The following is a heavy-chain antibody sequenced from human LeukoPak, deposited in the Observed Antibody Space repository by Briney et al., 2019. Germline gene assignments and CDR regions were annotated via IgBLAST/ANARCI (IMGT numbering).Heavy chain of an antibody. CDR2: INWHGDTT. J-gene: IGHJ4*02. V-gene: IGHV3-20*04. D-gene: IGHD5-24*01. Sequence: GGSLRLSCAASGFTFDDYGMTWVRQAPGKGLEWVSGINWHGDTTGYADSVKGRFTISRDNAKNSLYLQMNSLRVEDTALYYCARVMATSLRAFDSWGQGTLVTVSS. CDR3: ARVMATSLRAFDS. CDR1: GFTFDDYG.